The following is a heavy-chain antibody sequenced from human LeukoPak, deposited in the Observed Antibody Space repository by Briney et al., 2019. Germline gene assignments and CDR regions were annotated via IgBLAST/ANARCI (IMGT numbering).Heavy chain of an antibody. CDR1: GFTFSNAW. CDR2: IDQDGSDK. V-gene: IGHV3-7*01. D-gene: IGHD7-27*01. CDR3: ARASLGWFDP. Sequence: GGSLRLSCAASGFTFSNAWMSWVRQAPGKGLEWVASIDQDGSDKFSVGSVKGRFTISRDNARNSLYLQMSSLTSEDTAVYFCARASLGWFDPGAREPWSPSPQ. J-gene: IGHJ5*02.